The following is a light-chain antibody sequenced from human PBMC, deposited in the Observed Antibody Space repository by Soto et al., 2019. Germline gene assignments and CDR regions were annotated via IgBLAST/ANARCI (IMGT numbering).Light chain of an antibody. V-gene: IGKV3-11*01. J-gene: IGKJ2*01. CDR2: SAS. Sequence: TVVTQSPATLSVSPGERATLSCRASQSISTYLAWYQQIPGQAPGLPIHSASNRETGIPFRFRGSGSGTDCTLTICSLVPEYFSCYYWQQRRSWPRTFGQGTKLEI. CDR3: QQRRSWPRT. CDR1: QSISTY.